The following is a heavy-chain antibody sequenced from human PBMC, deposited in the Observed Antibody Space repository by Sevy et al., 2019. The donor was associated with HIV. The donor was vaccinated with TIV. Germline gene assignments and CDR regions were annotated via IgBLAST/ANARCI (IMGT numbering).Heavy chain of an antibody. Sequence: GGSLRLSCAASGFTFSADWMNWVRQAPGKGLEWVANIKADGSDKHYVDSVEGRSTISRDNAKNLLFLQMNSLRAEDTAVYFCAREGCTRPHDYWGQGTLVTVSS. D-gene: IGHD2-8*01. V-gene: IGHV3-7*03. CDR1: GFTFSADW. J-gene: IGHJ4*02. CDR2: IKADGSDK. CDR3: AREGCTRPHDY.